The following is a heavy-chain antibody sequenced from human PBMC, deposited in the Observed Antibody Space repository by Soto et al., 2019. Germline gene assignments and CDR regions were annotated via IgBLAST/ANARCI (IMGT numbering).Heavy chain of an antibody. D-gene: IGHD4-4*01. J-gene: IGHJ4*02. CDR2: ISYDGSNK. V-gene: IGHV3-30*18. CDR3: AKGGFMTTVTWDQLVDY. Sequence: GSLRLSCAASGFTFSSYGMHWVRQAPGKGLEWVAVISYDGSNKYYADSVKGRFTISRDNSKNTLYLQMNSLRAEDTAVYYCAKGGFMTTVTWDQLVDYWGQGTLVTVSS. CDR1: GFTFSSYG.